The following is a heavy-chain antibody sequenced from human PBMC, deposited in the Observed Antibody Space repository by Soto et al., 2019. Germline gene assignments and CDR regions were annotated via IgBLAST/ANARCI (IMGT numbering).Heavy chain of an antibody. J-gene: IGHJ6*03. Sequence: GGSLRLSCTGSGFSFGDYAMSWLRQAPGKGLEWVGFIRSKTYGGTTEYAASVKGRFTISRDDSKSIAYLQINSLETEDTAVYYCTRRPTYYYYMDVWGKGTTVTVSS. V-gene: IGHV3-49*03. D-gene: IGHD3-16*01. CDR3: TRRPTYYYYMDV. CDR1: GFSFGDYA. CDR2: IRSKTYGGTT.